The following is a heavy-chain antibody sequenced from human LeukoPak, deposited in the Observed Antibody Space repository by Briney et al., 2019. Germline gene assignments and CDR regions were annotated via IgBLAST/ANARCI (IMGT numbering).Heavy chain of an antibody. CDR2: ISYDGSNK. J-gene: IGHJ4*02. CDR1: GFTFSSYG. CDR3: ARDYYDSSGYYYFDY. V-gene: IGHV3-30*03. D-gene: IGHD3-22*01. Sequence: GGSLRLSCAASGFTFSSYGMHWVRQAPGKGLEWVAVISYDGSNKYYADSVKGRFTISRDNAKNSLYLQMNSLRAEDTAVYYCARDYYDSSGYYYFDYWGQGTLVTVSS.